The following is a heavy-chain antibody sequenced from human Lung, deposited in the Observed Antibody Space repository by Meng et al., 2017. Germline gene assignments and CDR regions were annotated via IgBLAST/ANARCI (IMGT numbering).Heavy chain of an antibody. V-gene: IGHV3-15*01. CDR2: IKSKGSGGTI. Sequence: VRVGGGLVKPGGSRGLSCAVSGLIFSDAWLNWVRQAPGKGLEWVGRIKSKGSGGTIDYAAPVKGRYTISRDDSRNMMFLQMNSLKIEDTAVYFCTHSETVFGHYGSWGQGTLVTVSS. CDR1: GLIFSDAW. CDR3: THSETVFGHYGS. D-gene: IGHD3/OR15-3a*01. J-gene: IGHJ4*02.